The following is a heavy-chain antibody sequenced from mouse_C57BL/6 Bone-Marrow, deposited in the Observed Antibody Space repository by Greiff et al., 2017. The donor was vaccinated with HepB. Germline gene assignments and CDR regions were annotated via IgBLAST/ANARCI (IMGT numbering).Heavy chain of an antibody. CDR3: TRHYGSSYWYFDV. V-gene: IGHV1-15*01. D-gene: IGHD1-1*01. CDR2: IEPEPGGT. Sequence: QVQLQQSGAELVRPGASVTLSCKASGYTFTDYEMHWVKQTPVHGLEWIGAIEPEPGGTAYNQKFKGKAILTADKSSSTAYMELRSLTSDDSAVYYCTRHYGSSYWYFDVWGTGTTVTVSS. CDR1: GYTFTDYE. J-gene: IGHJ1*03.